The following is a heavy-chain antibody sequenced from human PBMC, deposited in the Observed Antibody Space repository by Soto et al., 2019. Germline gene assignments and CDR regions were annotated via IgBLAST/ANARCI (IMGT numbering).Heavy chain of an antibody. Sequence: QTGGSLRLSCAASGFTFSSYAMSWVRQAPGKGLEWVSAISGSGGSTYYADSVKGRFTISRDNSKNTLYLQMNSLRAEDTAVYYCAKDSRYRYSGSHDSWGQGTLVTVSS. CDR2: ISGSGGST. V-gene: IGHV3-23*01. CDR1: GFTFSSYA. J-gene: IGHJ5*01. D-gene: IGHD1-26*01. CDR3: AKDSRYRYSGSHDS.